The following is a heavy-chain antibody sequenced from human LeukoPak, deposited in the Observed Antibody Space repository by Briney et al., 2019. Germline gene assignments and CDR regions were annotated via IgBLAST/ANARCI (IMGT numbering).Heavy chain of an antibody. CDR3: ARGRGYCSSSSCSIFDY. V-gene: IGHV3-11*04. J-gene: IGHJ4*02. D-gene: IGHD2-2*03. Sequence: GGSLRLSCAASGFTFSDYYMSWIRQAPGKGLEWVSYISSSSSTTYYADSVKGRFAISRDNAKNSLYLQMNSLRVEDTAVYYCARGRGYCSSSSCSIFDYWGQGTLVTVSS. CDR2: ISSSSSTT. CDR1: GFTFSDYY.